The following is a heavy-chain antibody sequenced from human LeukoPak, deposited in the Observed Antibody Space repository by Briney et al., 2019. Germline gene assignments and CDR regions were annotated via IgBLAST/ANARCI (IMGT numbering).Heavy chain of an antibody. CDR3: ARGALPSQRANNNWFDP. CDR2: IIPIFGTA. J-gene: IGHJ5*02. V-gene: IGHV1-69*05. CDR1: GGTFSSYA. Sequence: PVASVKLSCKASGGTFSSYAISWVRQAPGQGLEWMGGIIPIFGTANYAQKLQGRVTMTTDTSTSTAYMELRSLRSDDTAVYYCARGALPSQRANNNWFDPWGQGTLVTVSS.